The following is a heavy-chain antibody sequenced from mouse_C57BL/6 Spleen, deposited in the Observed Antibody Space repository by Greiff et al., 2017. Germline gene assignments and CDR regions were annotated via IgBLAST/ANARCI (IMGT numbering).Heavy chain of an antibody. Sequence: QVQLKESGPGLVAPSQSLSITCTVSGFSLTSYGVHWVRQPPGKGLEWLVVIWSDGSTTYNSALKSRLSISKDNSKSQVFLKMNSLQTDDTAMYYCARHPYYSSYYAMDDWGQGTSVTVSS. CDR1: GFSLTSYG. D-gene: IGHD2-12*01. V-gene: IGHV2-6-1*01. J-gene: IGHJ4*01. CDR3: ARHPYYSSYYAMDD. CDR2: IWSDGST.